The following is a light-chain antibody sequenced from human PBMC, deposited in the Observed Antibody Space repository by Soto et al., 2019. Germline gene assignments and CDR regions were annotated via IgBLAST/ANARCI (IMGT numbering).Light chain of an antibody. CDR3: QQRSIWPPFT. V-gene: IGKV3D-20*02. CDR2: GAS. CDR1: QSVSSTH. Sequence: EIVLTQSPGTLSLSPGERATLSCRASQSVSSTHLAWYQQKPGQAPRLLIYGASSRATGIPDRFSGSGSGTDFTLTISRLEPEDFALYYCQQRSIWPPFTFGGGTKVEIK. J-gene: IGKJ4*01.